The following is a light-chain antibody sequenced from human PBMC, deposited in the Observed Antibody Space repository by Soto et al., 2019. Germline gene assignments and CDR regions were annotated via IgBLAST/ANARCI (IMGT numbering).Light chain of an antibody. J-gene: IGLJ2*01. CDR2: DVS. CDR3: SSHTSSSTLVV. CDR1: SSDVGGYNY. Sequence: QSALTQPASVSGSPGQSITISCTGTSSDVGGYNYVSWYQQHPGKAPKLMIYDVSNRPSGVSNRFSGSKSGNTASLTISGLQAEDEADYDCSSHTSSSTLVVFGGSTQLNVL. V-gene: IGLV2-14*01.